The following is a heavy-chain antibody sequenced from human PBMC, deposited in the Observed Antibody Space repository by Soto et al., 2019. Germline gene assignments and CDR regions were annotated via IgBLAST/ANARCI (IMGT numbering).Heavy chain of an antibody. J-gene: IGHJ4*02. CDR2: IYYSGST. V-gene: IGHV4-31*03. CDR3: AMRGVHPRVYYFDY. CDR1: GGSISSGGYY. Sequence: QVQLQESGPGLVKPSQTLSLTCTVSGGSISSGGYYWSWIRQHPGKGLEWIGYIYYSGSTSYNPSLKSRVTSSGDTSKNQFSLKLSSVTAADTAVYYCAMRGVHPRVYYFDYWGQGTLVTVSS. D-gene: IGHD3-10*01.